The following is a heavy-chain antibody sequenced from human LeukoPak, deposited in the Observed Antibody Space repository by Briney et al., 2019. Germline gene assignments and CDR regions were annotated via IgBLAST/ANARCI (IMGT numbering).Heavy chain of an antibody. J-gene: IGHJ4*02. Sequence: ASVKVSCKASGYTFTNYGISGVRHAPGQGRVCMGWVSAYKGNTNYAQRFQGRDTMTTHTSTNRACVEVGGVRCDHTPVEYCARPYNSGTSDLAYWGQGPLVTVSS. CDR3: ARPYNSGTSDLAY. D-gene: IGHD3-10*01. CDR1: GYTFTNYG. V-gene: IGHV1-18*01. CDR2: VSAYKGNT.